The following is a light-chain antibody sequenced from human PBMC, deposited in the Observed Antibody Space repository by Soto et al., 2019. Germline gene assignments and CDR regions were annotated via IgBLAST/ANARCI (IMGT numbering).Light chain of an antibody. V-gene: IGLV2-23*02. Sequence: QSVLTQPASVSGSPGQSITISCTGSSSDVGSYNLVSWYQQHPGKAPKLMIYEVRKRPSGVSNRCAGSRSGNTASLKISGLQVEDEADYYCCSSAGSSTYVFGPGTKVPVL. CDR1: SSDVGSYNL. CDR3: CSSAGSSTYV. J-gene: IGLJ1*01. CDR2: EVR.